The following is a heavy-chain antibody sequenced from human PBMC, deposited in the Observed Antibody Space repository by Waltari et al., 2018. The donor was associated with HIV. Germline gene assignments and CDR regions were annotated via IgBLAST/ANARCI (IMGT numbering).Heavy chain of an antibody. CDR2: IYHSGST. D-gene: IGHD6-13*01. J-gene: IGHJ4*02. CDR3: ARGGGDSRDRNYYFDY. Sequence: QVQLQESGPGLVKPSETLSLTCTVSGYSIRSGYYWGWFRQPPGKGLEWIGSIYHSGSTYYNPSLKSRVTISVDTSKNQFSLKLSSVTAADTAVYYCARGGGDSRDRNYYFDYWGQGTLVTVSS. V-gene: IGHV4-38-2*02. CDR1: GYSIRSGYY.